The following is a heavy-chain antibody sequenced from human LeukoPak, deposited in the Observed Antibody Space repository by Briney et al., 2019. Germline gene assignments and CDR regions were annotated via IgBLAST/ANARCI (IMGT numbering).Heavy chain of an antibody. CDR1: GYTFTSYD. J-gene: IGHJ6*03. D-gene: IGHD1-14*01. V-gene: IGHV1-2*02. CDR3: ARGGTPFYYYYMDV. CDR2: INPNSGVT. Sequence: ASVKVSCKASGYTFTSYDINWVRQAPGQGLEWMGWINPNSGVTNYAQKFQGRVTMTRDTSISTAYMELITLRSDDTAMYYCARGGTPFYYYYMDVWGKGTTVTISS.